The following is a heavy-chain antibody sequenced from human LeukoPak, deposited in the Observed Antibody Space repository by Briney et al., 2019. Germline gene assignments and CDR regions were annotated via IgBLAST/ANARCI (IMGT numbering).Heavy chain of an antibody. CDR2: ISAYNGNT. D-gene: IGHD3-9*01. CDR3: ARDLTVPVYYFDY. CDR1: GDTFTSYG. J-gene: IGHJ4*02. V-gene: IGHV1-18*01. Sequence: ASVKVSCKASGDTFTSYGISWVRQAPGQGLEGMGWISAYNGNTNYAQKLQGRVTMSTDTSTSTAYMELRSLRSDDTAVYYCARDLTVPVYYFDYWGQGTLVTVSS.